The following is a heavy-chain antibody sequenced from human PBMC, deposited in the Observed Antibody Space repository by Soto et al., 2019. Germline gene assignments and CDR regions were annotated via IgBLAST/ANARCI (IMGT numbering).Heavy chain of an antibody. CDR2: ISYDGSNK. CDR1: GFTFSSYG. J-gene: IGHJ4*02. D-gene: IGHD2-15*01. Sequence: QVQLVESGGGVVQPGRSLRLSCAASGFTFSSYGMHWVRQAPGKGLEWVAVISYDGSNKYYADSVKGRFTISRDNSKNPPYLPINRPRAEATVGYYCAKGVVVVVDDGFDYWGQGTPVTVSS. V-gene: IGHV3-30*18. CDR3: AKGVVVVVDDGFDY.